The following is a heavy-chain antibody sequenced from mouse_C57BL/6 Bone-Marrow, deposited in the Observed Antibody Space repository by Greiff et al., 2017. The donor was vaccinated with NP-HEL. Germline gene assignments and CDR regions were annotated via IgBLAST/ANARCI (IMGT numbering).Heavy chain of an antibody. CDR2: IYPSDSET. CDR1: GYTFTSYW. D-gene: IGHD1-1*02. Sequence: QVQLQQPGAELVRPGSSVKLSCKASGYTFTSYWMDWVKQRPGQGLEWIGNIYPSDSETPYNQKFKDKATLTVDKSSSTAYMQLSSLTSEDSAVYYCARFDYAHDYWGQGTTLTVSS. J-gene: IGHJ2*01. CDR3: ARFDYAHDY. V-gene: IGHV1-61*01.